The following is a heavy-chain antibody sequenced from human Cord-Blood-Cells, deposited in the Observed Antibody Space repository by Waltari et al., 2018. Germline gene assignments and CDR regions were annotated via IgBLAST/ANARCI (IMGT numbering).Heavy chain of an antibody. CDR3: ASHGSGDYYYYYGMDV. V-gene: IGHV4-34*01. D-gene: IGHD4-17*01. J-gene: IGHJ6*02. CDR2: INHSGST. Sequence: QVQLQQWGAGLLKPSETLSLTCAVYGGSFSGYYWSWIRQPPGKGLEWIGEINHSGSTNYNPSLKSRVTISVDKSKNQFSLKLSSVTAADTAVYYCASHGSGDYYYYYGMDVWGQGTTVTVSS. CDR1: GGSFSGYY.